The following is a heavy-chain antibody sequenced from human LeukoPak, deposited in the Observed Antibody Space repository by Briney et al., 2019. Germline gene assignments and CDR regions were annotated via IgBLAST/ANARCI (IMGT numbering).Heavy chain of an antibody. D-gene: IGHD3-16*01. CDR3: ARVSRVGGSRAFDI. J-gene: IGHJ3*02. Sequence: ASVKVSCKGSGYTFTGYYMHWVRQAPGQGLEWMGWINPNSGGKNYAQKFQGRVTMTRDTSISTAYMELSRLRSDDTAVYYCARVSRVGGSRAFDIWGQGTMVTVSS. V-gene: IGHV1-2*02. CDR1: GYTFTGYY. CDR2: INPNSGGK.